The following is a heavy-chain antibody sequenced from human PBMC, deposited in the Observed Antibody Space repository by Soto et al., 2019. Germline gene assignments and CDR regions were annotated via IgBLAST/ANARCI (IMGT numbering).Heavy chain of an antibody. V-gene: IGHV3-48*01. Sequence: GGSLRLSCAASGFTFSSYSMNWVRQAPGKGLEWVSYISSSSSTIYYADSVKGRFTISRDNAKNSLYLQMNSLRAEDTAVYYCARRYRTGVVSEYYFDYWGQGTLVTVSS. J-gene: IGHJ4*02. CDR1: GFTFSSYS. CDR3: ARRYRTGVVSEYYFDY. CDR2: ISSSSSTI. D-gene: IGHD2-2*01.